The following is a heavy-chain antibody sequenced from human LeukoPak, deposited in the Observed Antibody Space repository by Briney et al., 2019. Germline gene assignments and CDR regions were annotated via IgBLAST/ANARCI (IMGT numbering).Heavy chain of an antibody. CDR2: IWYGGSNK. V-gene: IGHV3-30*02. J-gene: IGHJ4*02. D-gene: IGHD3-22*01. CDR1: GFTFSRYT. Sequence: GGSLTLSCVASGFTFSRYTMHWVRQTPGKGLEWVAVIWYGGSNKYYADSVKGRFTISRDNSKNTLYLQMNSLRAEDTAVYYCAKSVYYSSGYYFPLGYWGQGTLVTVSS. CDR3: AKSVYYSSGYYFPLGY.